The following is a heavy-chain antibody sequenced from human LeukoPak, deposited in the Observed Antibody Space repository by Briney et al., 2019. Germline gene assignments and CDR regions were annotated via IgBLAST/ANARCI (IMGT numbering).Heavy chain of an antibody. V-gene: IGHV3-21*01. CDR1: GFRFNSHH. J-gene: IGHJ4*02. Sequence: PGGSLRLSCAASGFRFNSHHMNWVRQAPGKGLEWVSYISSSSSYIYYADSVKGRFTISRDNAKNSLYLQMNSLRAEDTAVYYCASDKDSSGYYHIDYWGQGTLVTVSS. CDR3: ASDKDSSGYYHIDY. CDR2: ISSSSSYI. D-gene: IGHD3-22*01.